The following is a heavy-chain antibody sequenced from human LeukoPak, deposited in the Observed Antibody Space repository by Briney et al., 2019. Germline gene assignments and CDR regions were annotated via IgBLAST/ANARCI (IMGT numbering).Heavy chain of an antibody. CDR2: IYTSGNT. J-gene: IGHJ3*02. CDR3: ARPYSSGWSGAFDI. Sequence: SETLSLTCTVSGGSISSYYWSWIRQPPGKGRERIGNIYTSGNTNYNPSLKSRVAISVDTSKNQFSLKLNSVTGADTAVYYCARPYSSGWSGAFDIWGQGTMVTVSS. D-gene: IGHD6-19*01. V-gene: IGHV4-4*09. CDR1: GGSISSYY.